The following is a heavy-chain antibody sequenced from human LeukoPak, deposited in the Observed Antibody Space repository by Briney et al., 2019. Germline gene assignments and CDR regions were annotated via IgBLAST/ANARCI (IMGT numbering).Heavy chain of an antibody. V-gene: IGHV4-59*08. Sequence: PSETLSLTCTVSGGSISSYYWSWIRQPPGKGLEWIGYIYYSGSTNYNPSLKSRVTISVDTSKNQFSLKLSSVTAADTAVYYCARQVRGLPPWFDPWGQGTLVTVSS. CDR3: ARQVRGLPPWFDP. CDR2: IYYSGST. D-gene: IGHD3-10*01. CDR1: GGSISSYY. J-gene: IGHJ5*02.